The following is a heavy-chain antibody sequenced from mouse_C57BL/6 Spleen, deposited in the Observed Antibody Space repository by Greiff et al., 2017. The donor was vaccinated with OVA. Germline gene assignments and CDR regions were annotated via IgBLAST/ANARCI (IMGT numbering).Heavy chain of an antibody. V-gene: IGHV1-66*01. CDR3: ARGALAY. CDR2: IYPGSGNT. D-gene: IGHD3-1*01. J-gene: IGHJ3*01. CDR1: CYSFTIYY. Sequence: SGPELVKPGASVKISCKASCYSFTIYYIHWVKQRPGQGLEWIGWIYPGSGNTKYNEKFKGKATLTADTSSSTAYMQLSSLTSEDSAVYYCARGALAYWGQGTLVTVSA.